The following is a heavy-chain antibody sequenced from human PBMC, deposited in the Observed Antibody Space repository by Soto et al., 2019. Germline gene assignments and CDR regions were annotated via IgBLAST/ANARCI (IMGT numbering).Heavy chain of an antibody. CDR2: IYYSGST. J-gene: IGHJ4*02. Sequence: SETLSLTCTVSGGSISSYYWSWIRQPPGKGLEWIGYIYYSGSTNYHPSLKSRVTISVDTSKNQFSLKLSSVTAADTAVYYCARVEGSFSGWAPDWGQGTLVTVSS. D-gene: IGHD6-19*01. CDR1: GGSISSYY. CDR3: ARVEGSFSGWAPD. V-gene: IGHV4-59*01.